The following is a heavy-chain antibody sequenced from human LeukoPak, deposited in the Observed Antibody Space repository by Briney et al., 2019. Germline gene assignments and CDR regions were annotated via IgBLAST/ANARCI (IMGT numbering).Heavy chain of an antibody. D-gene: IGHD3-10*01. CDR1: GGSFTSFA. CDR2: FIPIIGTA. V-gene: IGHV1-69*13. CDR3: ARVGTWGSGSYYLD. J-gene: IGHJ4*02. Sequence: ASVKVSCTASGGSFTSFAINWVRQTPGQGLEWVGGFIPIIGTANYAQKFQGRVTITADESTSTAYMELSSLRSEDTAVYYCARVGTWGSGSYYLDWGQGTLVTVSS.